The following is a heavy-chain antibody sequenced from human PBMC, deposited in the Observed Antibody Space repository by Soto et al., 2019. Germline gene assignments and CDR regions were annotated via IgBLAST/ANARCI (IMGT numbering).Heavy chain of an antibody. CDR1: GYTFTGYY. D-gene: IGHD1-7*01. CDR2: INPNSGGT. Sequence: ASLKVSCKASGYTFTGYYMHWLRQAPGQGLEGRGWINPNSGGTNYAEKVRGRVTMTRDTSISIAYIELSRLRSDDTAVYYCASGGQLKLRQISIWGQGTMVT. J-gene: IGHJ3*02. V-gene: IGHV1-2*02. CDR3: ASGGQLKLRQISI.